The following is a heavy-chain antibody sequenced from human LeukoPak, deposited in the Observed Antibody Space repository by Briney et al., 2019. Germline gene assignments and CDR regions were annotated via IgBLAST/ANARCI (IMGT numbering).Heavy chain of an antibody. CDR1: GGSFSGYY. CDR3: ARGRIGLAFGY. CDR2: INHSGST. J-gene: IGHJ4*02. Sequence: SETLSLTCAVSGGSFSGYYWSWIRQPPGKGLEWIGEINHSGSTNYNPSLKSRVTISVDTSKNQFSLKLSSVTAADTAVYYCARGRIGLAFGYWGQGTLVTVSS. D-gene: IGHD3-10*01. V-gene: IGHV4-34*01.